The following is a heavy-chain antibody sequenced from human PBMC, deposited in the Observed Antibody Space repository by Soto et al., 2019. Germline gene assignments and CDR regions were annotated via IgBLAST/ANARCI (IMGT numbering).Heavy chain of an antibody. Sequence: GGSLRLSCAASGFTFSNAWMNWVRQAPGKGLEWVGRIKSKTEGGTTDYGAPVKGRFTISRDDSKNTLYLEMNSLKTEDTAVYYCTTLGHYYESSPLDVWGQGTTVTVSS. J-gene: IGHJ6*02. CDR3: TTLGHYYESSPLDV. CDR1: GFTFSNAW. D-gene: IGHD3-22*01. CDR2: IKSKTEGGTT. V-gene: IGHV3-15*07.